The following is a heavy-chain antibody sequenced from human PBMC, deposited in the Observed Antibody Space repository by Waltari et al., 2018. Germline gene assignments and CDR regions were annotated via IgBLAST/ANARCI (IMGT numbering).Heavy chain of an antibody. Sequence: QVQLVQSGAEVKKPGSSVKVSCKASGGTFSSYAISWVRQAPGQGLEWMGRIIPIFGTANYARKFQGRVTITADKSTSTAYMELSSLRSEDTAVYYCARSLRAVIFNWYFDLWGRGTLVTVSS. V-gene: IGHV1-69*08. J-gene: IGHJ2*01. CDR3: ARSLRAVIFNWYFDL. D-gene: IGHD4-4*01. CDR2: IIPIFGTA. CDR1: GGTFSSYA.